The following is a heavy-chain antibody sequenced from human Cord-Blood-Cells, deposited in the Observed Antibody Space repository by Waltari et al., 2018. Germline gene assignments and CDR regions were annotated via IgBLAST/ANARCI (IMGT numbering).Heavy chain of an antibody. J-gene: IGHJ5*02. V-gene: IGHV3-23*01. CDR2: ISGSGGST. CDR1: GFTFSGYA. D-gene: IGHD6-19*01. Sequence: EVQLLESGGGLVKPGGSLRPSCAASGFTFSGYAMSWVRQAPGKGLEWVSAISGSGGSTYYADSVKGRFTISRDNSKNTLYLQMNSLRAEDTAVYYCAKAAGGWYNWFDPWGQGTLVTVSS. CDR3: AKAAGGWYNWFDP.